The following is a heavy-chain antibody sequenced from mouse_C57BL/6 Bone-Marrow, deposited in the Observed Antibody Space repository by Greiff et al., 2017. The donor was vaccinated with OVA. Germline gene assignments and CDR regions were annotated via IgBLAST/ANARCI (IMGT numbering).Heavy chain of an antibody. CDR3: ARSRSNYDY. D-gene: IGHD2-5*01. Sequence: QVQLKESGAELVKPGASVKLSCKASGYTFTSYWMHWVKQRPGQGLEWIGMIHPNSGSTNYNEKFKSKATLTVDKSSSTAYMQLSSLTSEDSAVYYCARSRSNYDYWGQGTTLTVSS. CDR2: IHPNSGST. J-gene: IGHJ2*01. CDR1: GYTFTSYW. V-gene: IGHV1-64*01.